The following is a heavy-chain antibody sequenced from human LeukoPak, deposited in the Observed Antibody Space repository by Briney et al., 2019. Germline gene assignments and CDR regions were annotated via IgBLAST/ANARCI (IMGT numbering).Heavy chain of an antibody. J-gene: IGHJ3*02. CDR2: MNPNSGNT. Sequence: ASVKVSCKASGYTFTSYDINCVRQATGQGLEWMGWMNPNSGNTGYAQKFQGRVTMTRNTSISTAYMELSSLRSEDTAVYYCARGIAAAGAFDTWGQGTMVTVSS. CDR1: GYTFTSYD. V-gene: IGHV1-8*01. CDR3: ARGIAAAGAFDT. D-gene: IGHD6-13*01.